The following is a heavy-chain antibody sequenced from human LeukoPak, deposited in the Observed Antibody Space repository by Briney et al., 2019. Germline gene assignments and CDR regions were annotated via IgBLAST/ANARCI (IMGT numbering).Heavy chain of an antibody. J-gene: IGHJ5*02. Sequence: SETLPLTCAVYGGSFSGYYWSWIRQPPGKGLEWIGEINHSRSTNYNPSLKSRVTISVDTSKNQFSLKLSSVTAADTAVYYCAILHIQLLYGYWFDPWGQGTLVTVSS. CDR3: AILHIQLLYGYWFDP. CDR1: GGSFSGYY. CDR2: INHSRST. V-gene: IGHV4-34*01. D-gene: IGHD2-2*02.